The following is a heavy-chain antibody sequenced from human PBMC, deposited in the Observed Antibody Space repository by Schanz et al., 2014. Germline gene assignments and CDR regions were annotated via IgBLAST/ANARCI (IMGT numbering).Heavy chain of an antibody. CDR2: IYYSGST. CDR3: ARDTTWRLDL. CDR1: GGSISSGGYY. V-gene: IGHV4-31*03. D-gene: IGHD1-1*01. J-gene: IGHJ2*01. Sequence: QVQLQESGPGLVKPSQTLSLTCTVSGGSISSGGYYWSWIRQHPGKGLEWIGYIYYSGSTYYNPSLKSRFPISVDSSKTQFPLTLASLTAADTAVYYCARDTTWRLDLWGRGTLVTVSS.